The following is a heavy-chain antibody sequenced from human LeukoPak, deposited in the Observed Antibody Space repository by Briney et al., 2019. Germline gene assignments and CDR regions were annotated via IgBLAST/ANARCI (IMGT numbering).Heavy chain of an antibody. CDR3: ARDGTLNVDTAVLHDY. Sequence: VGSLRLSCAASGFTFSRYSMNWVRQAPGKGLEWVSSISSSGSYIYYADSVKGRFTISRDNAKNSLYLQMNSLRAEDTAIYYCARDGTLNVDTAVLHDYWGQGTLVTVSS. J-gene: IGHJ4*02. CDR2: ISSSGSYI. CDR1: GFTFSRYS. V-gene: IGHV3-21*01. D-gene: IGHD5-18*01.